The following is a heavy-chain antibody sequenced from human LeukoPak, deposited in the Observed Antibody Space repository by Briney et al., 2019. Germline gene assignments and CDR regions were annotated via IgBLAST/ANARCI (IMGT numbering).Heavy chain of an antibody. J-gene: IGHJ3*02. CDR1: GGSISGYY. CDR2: IYYSGST. Sequence: NPSETLSLTCTVSGGSISGYYWSWIRQPPGKGLEWIGYIYYSGSTKYNPSLKSRVTISVDRSKNQFSLKLSSVTAADTAVYYCVRPPTIFGGSNAFDIWGQGTMVTVSS. D-gene: IGHD3-3*01. V-gene: IGHV4-59*12. CDR3: VRPPTIFGGSNAFDI.